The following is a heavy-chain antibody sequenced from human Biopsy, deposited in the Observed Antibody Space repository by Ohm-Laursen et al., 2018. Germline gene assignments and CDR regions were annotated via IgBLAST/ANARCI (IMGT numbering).Heavy chain of an antibody. CDR3: ARMDCSGGSCHYYSYGMDV. J-gene: IGHJ6*02. CDR2: IHHSGST. Sequence: TLSLTCTVSGVSITAYYWSWIRQPPGKGLECIGNIHHSGSTNYNPSLKSRLTISVDTSKNQFSLKLSSVTAADTAVYYCARMDCSGGSCHYYSYGMDVWGQGTLVTVSS. V-gene: IGHV4-4*09. CDR1: GVSITAYY. D-gene: IGHD2-15*01.